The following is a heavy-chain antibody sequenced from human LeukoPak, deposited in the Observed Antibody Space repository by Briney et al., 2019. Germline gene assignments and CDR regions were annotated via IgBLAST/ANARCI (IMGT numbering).Heavy chain of an antibody. J-gene: IGHJ5*02. V-gene: IGHV1-2*02. CDR3: ARGSSDVLLWFGELENWFDP. Sequence: ASVKVSCKASGYTFTGYYMHWVRQAPGQGLEWMGWINPNSGGTNYAQEFQGRVTMTRDTSISTDYMELSRLRSDDTAVYYCARGSSDVLLWFGELENWFDPWGQGTLVTVSS. CDR1: GYTFTGYY. D-gene: IGHD3-10*01. CDR2: INPNSGGT.